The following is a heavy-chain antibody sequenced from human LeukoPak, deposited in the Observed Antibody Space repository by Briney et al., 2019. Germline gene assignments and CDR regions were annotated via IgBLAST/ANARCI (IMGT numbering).Heavy chain of an antibody. D-gene: IGHD3-10*01. CDR2: IYYSGST. V-gene: IGHV4-39*01. CDR1: GGSISSSSYY. CDR3: ARRIGGSGSGFDY. J-gene: IGHJ4*02. Sequence: PSETLSLTCTVSGGSISSSSYYWGWIRQPPGKGLEWIGSIYYSGSTYYNPSLKSRVTKFVDTSKNQFSLKLSSVTAADTAVYYCARRIGGSGSGFDYWGQGTLVTVSS.